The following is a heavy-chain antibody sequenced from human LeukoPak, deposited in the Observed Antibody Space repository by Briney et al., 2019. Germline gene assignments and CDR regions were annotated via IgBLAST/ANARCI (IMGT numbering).Heavy chain of an antibody. D-gene: IGHD4-11*01. CDR1: GGSISSYY. V-gene: IGHV4-4*07. CDR2: IYTSGST. Sequence: PSETLSLTCTVSGGSISSYYWSWIRQPAGKGLEWIGRIYTSGSTNYNPSLKSRVTMSVDTSKNQFSLKLSSVTAADTAVYYCARNQGSTVTTDHYYYYYMDVWGKGTTVTVSS. J-gene: IGHJ6*03. CDR3: ARNQGSTVTTDHYYYYYMDV.